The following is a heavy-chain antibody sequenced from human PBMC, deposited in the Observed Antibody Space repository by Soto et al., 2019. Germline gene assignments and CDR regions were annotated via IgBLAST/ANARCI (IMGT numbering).Heavy chain of an antibody. V-gene: IGHV5-10-1*01. Sequence: GESLKISCKGSGYSFSSYWISWVRQMPGKGLEWMGRIDPSDSYPNYSPSFQGHVTISVDKSISTAYLQWSSLKASDTATYYCASPSIAAQYYYGMDVWGQGXTVTVSS. D-gene: IGHD6-13*01. CDR2: IDPSDSYP. CDR3: ASPSIAAQYYYGMDV. CDR1: GYSFSSYW. J-gene: IGHJ6*02.